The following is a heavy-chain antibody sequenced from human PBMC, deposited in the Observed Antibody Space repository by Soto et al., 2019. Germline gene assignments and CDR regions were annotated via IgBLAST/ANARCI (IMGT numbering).Heavy chain of an antibody. V-gene: IGHV4-59*01. J-gene: IGHJ6*04. Sequence: SETLSLTCTVSGGSISSYYWSWIRQPPGKGLEWIGYIYYSGSTNYNPSPKSRVTISVDTSENQFSLKLSSVTAADTAVYYCARVLGVRGVIIGPDYNYGMAVWGKGTTVPVS. D-gene: IGHD3-10*01. CDR2: IYYSGST. CDR1: GGSISSYY. CDR3: ARVLGVRGVIIGPDYNYGMAV.